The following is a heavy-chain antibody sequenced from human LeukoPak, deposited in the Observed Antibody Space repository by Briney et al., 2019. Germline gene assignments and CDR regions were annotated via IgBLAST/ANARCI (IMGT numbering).Heavy chain of an antibody. V-gene: IGHV3-7*05. CDR3: ARDRLYDSSGYCFDY. J-gene: IGHJ4*02. CDR1: GLTLSNYW. D-gene: IGHD3-22*01. CDR2: IKQDGSEK. Sequence: PGGSLRLSCAASGLTLSNYWMSWVRQAPGKGLEWVAIIKQDGSEKYYVDSVKGRFTISRDNAKNALYLQMNSLRAEDTAVYYCARDRLYDSSGYCFDYWGQGTLVTVSS.